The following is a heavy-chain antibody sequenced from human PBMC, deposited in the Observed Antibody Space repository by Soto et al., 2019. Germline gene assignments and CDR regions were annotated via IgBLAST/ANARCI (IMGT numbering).Heavy chain of an antibody. Sequence: PXETLSLTSNVPGCSNSSGGYYWSWIRQHPGKGLEWIGYIYYSGSTYYNPSLKSRVTISVDTSKNQFSLKLSSVTAADTAVYYCARVRIVVVVAATPGPNWFDPWGQGTLATVSS. CDR3: ARVRIVVVVAATPGPNWFDP. CDR2: IYYSGST. V-gene: IGHV4-31*03. CDR1: GCSNSSGGYY. D-gene: IGHD2-15*01. J-gene: IGHJ5*02.